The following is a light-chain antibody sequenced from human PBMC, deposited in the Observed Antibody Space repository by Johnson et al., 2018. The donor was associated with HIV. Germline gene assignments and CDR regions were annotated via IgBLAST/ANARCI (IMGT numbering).Light chain of an antibody. CDR3: GTWDSSLTASYV. J-gene: IGLJ1*01. CDR1: SSNIGRNY. CDR2: DNN. Sequence: QSVLTQPPSLSAAPGQTVTISCSGSSSNIGRNYVSWYQQLPGTAPKLLIFDNNKRPSGIPDRFSGSKSGTSATLGITGLQTGDEADYYCGTWDSSLTASYVFGTGTKVTVL. V-gene: IGLV1-51*01.